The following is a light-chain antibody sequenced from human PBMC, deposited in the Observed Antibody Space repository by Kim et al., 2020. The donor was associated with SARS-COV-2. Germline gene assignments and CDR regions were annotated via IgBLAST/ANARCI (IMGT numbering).Light chain of an antibody. CDR1: SSDVGGYNY. V-gene: IGLV2-8*01. J-gene: IGLJ1*01. Sequence: QSALTQPPSASGSPGQSVTISCTGTSSDVGGYNYVSWYQQYPVKAPKLMIYEVSKRPSGVPDRFSGSKSGNTASLTVSGLQAEDEADYYCSSYAGSNNVFGTGTKVTVL. CDR3: SSYAGSNNV. CDR2: EVS.